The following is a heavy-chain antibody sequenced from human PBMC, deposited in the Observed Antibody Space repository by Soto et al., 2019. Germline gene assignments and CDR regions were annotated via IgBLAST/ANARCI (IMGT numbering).Heavy chain of an antibody. V-gene: IGHV4-31*03. D-gene: IGHD4-17*01. Sequence: QVQLQESGPGLVKPSQTLSLTCTVSGGSISSGGYDWSWIRQHPGKGLEWLGYIYYSGSTYYNPSLKSRVTISVYTSKNQFSLKLSSVTAADTAVYYCARGEYGDGFDYWGQGTLVTVSS. CDR3: ARGEYGDGFDY. CDR1: GGSISSGGYD. J-gene: IGHJ4*02. CDR2: IYYSGST.